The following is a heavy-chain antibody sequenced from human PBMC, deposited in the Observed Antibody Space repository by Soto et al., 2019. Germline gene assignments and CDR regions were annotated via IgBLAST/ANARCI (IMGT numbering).Heavy chain of an antibody. D-gene: IGHD5-18*01. CDR2: IIPIFGTA. CDR3: ARDPELQLWPLGAFDI. V-gene: IGHV1-69*13. J-gene: IGHJ3*02. Sequence: ASVKVSCKASGGTFSSYAISWVRQAPGQGLEWMGGIIPIFGTANYAQKFQGRVTITADESTSTAYMELSSLRSEDTAVYYCARDPELQLWPLGAFDIWGQGTMVTVSS. CDR1: GGTFSSYA.